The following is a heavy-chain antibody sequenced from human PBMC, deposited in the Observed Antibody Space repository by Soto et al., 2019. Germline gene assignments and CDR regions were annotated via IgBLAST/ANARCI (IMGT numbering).Heavy chain of an antibody. CDR3: VEADYGDSTDAFDI. CDR2: ISAYNGNT. CDR1: GYTFTSYG. J-gene: IGHJ3*02. D-gene: IGHD4-17*01. Sequence: ASVKVSCKASGYTFTSYGISWVRQAPGQGLEWMGWISAYNGNTNFAQKLQGRVTMTTDTSTSTAYMELRSLRSDDTAVYYCVEADYGDSTDAFDIWGQGTMVTVSS. V-gene: IGHV1-18*01.